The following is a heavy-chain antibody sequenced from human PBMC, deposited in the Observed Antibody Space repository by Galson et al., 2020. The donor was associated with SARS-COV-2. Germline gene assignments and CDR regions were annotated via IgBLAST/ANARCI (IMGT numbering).Heavy chain of an antibody. V-gene: IGHV1-18*01. J-gene: IGHJ4*02. CDR3: ARVAYYYDSSCYPLYC. CDR1: GYTFTSYG. D-gene: IGHD3-22*01. Sequence: ASVKVSCKASGYTFTSYGISWVRQAPGQGLEWMGWISAYNGNTNYAQKLQGRVTMTTDTSTSTAYMELRSLRSDDTAVYYCARVAYYYDSSCYPLYCWGQGTLVTVSS. CDR2: ISAYNGNT.